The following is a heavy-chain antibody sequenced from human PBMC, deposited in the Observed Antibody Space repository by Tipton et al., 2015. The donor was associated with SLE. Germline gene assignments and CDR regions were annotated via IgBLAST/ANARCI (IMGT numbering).Heavy chain of an antibody. V-gene: IGHV4-34*01. Sequence: TLSLTCAVYGGSFSGYYWSWIRQPPGKGLEWIGEINHSGSTNYNPSLKSRVTISVDTSKNQFSLKLSSVTAADTAVYYCAREIHWGSVSWGQGTLVTVPS. CDR3: AREIHWGSVS. D-gene: IGHD7-27*01. CDR1: GGSFSGYY. CDR2: INHSGST. J-gene: IGHJ5*02.